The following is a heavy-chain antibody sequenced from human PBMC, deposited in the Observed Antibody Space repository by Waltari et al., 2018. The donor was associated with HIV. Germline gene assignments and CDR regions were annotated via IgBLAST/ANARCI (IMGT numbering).Heavy chain of an antibody. J-gene: IGHJ5*02. D-gene: IGHD6-19*01. Sequence: WVRQAPGKGLVWVSRINSDGSSTSYADSVKGRFTISRDNAKNTLYLQMNSLRAEDTAVYYCARDGGSGLNWFDPWGQGTLVTVSS. V-gene: IGHV3-74*01. CDR3: ARDGGSGLNWFDP. CDR2: INSDGSST.